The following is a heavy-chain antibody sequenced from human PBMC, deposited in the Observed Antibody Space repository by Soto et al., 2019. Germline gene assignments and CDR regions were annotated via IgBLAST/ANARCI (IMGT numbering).Heavy chain of an antibody. CDR1: GGSISSYY. Sequence: PSETLSLTCTVSGGSISSYYWSWIRQPPGKGLEWIGYIYYSGSTNYNPSLKSRVTISVDTSKNQFSLKLSSVTAADTAVYYCARTTIPGIAVAGTNFDYWGQGTLVTVSS. CDR2: IYYSGST. CDR3: ARTTIPGIAVAGTNFDY. J-gene: IGHJ4*02. D-gene: IGHD6-19*01. V-gene: IGHV4-59*01.